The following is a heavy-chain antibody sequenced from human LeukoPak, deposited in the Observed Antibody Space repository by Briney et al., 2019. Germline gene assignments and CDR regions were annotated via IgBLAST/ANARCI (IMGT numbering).Heavy chain of an antibody. V-gene: IGHV3-30*04. Sequence: GGSLRLSCAASGFTFSSYAMHWVRQAPGKGLEWVAVISYDGSNKYYADSVKGRFTISRDNSKNTLYLQMNSLRAEDTAVYYCARSSIAVAGTIDYWGQGTLVTVSS. D-gene: IGHD6-19*01. CDR3: ARSSIAVAGTIDY. CDR2: ISYDGSNK. J-gene: IGHJ4*02. CDR1: GFTFSSYA.